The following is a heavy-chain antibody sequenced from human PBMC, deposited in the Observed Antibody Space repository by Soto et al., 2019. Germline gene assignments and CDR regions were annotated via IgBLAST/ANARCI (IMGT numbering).Heavy chain of an antibody. Sequence: GGSLRLSCAASGFTFSSCAMTWVRQAPGKGLEWVLCISGSGDTTYYSDSVKGRFTISRDTSRNTVYLQMNSLRADDTAVYYCAKNSGYSYGLYYFDYWGQGTLGTVSS. CDR1: GFTFSSCA. CDR2: ISGSGDTT. J-gene: IGHJ4*02. V-gene: IGHV3-23*01. D-gene: IGHD5-18*01. CDR3: AKNSGYSYGLYYFDY.